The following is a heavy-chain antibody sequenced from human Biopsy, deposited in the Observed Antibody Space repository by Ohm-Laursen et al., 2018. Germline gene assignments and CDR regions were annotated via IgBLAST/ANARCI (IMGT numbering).Heavy chain of an antibody. Sequence: GTLSLTCTVSGGSISRYYRSWIRQPPGKGLEWIGFISNSGNTNYNPSLKSRVTISVDTSKNQISLKLGSVTVADTAVFYCARRGSGGRSFDYWGQGALVTVSS. V-gene: IGHV4-59*08. D-gene: IGHD2-15*01. J-gene: IGHJ4*02. CDR1: GGSISRYY. CDR3: ARRGSGGRSFDY. CDR2: ISNSGNT.